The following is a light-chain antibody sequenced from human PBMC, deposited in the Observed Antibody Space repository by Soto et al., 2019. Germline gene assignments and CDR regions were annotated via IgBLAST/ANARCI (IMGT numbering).Light chain of an antibody. CDR1: SGDVGAYNY. J-gene: IGLJ1*01. V-gene: IGLV2-14*01. CDR3: SSYTSSASGV. CDR2: EVS. Sequence: QSALTQPASVSGSPGQSITISCTGTSGDVGAYNYVSWYQQHPGKAPKLMIFEVSNRPSGVSNRFSGSKSGNTASLTISGLQAEDEADYYCSSYTSSASGVFGTGTKVTVL.